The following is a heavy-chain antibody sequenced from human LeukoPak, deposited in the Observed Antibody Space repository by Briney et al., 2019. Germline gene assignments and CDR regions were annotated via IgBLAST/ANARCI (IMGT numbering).Heavy chain of an antibody. CDR1: GFTFSSYW. Sequence: GGSLRLSCAASGFTFSSYWMHWVRQAPGKGLVWASSIKSNGRTTSYADSVKGRFTISRDNAKNTLYLQMNSLRVEDTAVYYCARDGRLDGYNGIVDNWGQGTLVTVSS. CDR3: ARDGRLDGYNGIVDN. CDR2: IKSNGRTT. V-gene: IGHV3-74*01. J-gene: IGHJ4*02. D-gene: IGHD5-24*01.